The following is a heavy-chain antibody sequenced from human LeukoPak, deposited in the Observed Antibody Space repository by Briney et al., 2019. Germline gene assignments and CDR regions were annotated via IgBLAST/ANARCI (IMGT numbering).Heavy chain of an antibody. CDR3: ARVRYGELDV. D-gene: IGHD4-17*01. CDR2: MSGSGGST. Sequence: PGGSLRLSCAASGFSVSSNYISWVRQAPGKGLEWVSSMSGSGGSTYYADSVKGRFTISRDDSKNTLYLQMNSLRAEDTAVYYCARVRYGELDVWGQGTTVTVSS. J-gene: IGHJ6*02. CDR1: GFSVSSNY. V-gene: IGHV3-23*01.